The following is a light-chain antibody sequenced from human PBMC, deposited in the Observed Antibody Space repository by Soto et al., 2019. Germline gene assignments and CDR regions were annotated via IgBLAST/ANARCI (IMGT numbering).Light chain of an antibody. V-gene: IGKV3-11*01. Sequence: EIVLSQSPAILSLSPGDRATLSCRASQTVSSFLAWYQQKPGQAPRLLIYDTSNRATGVPARFSASGSGTDFTLKISSLEPEELAVYFGHHRYHRPPTFGQGTKLEIK. CDR1: QTVSSF. CDR3: HHRYHRPPT. CDR2: DTS. J-gene: IGKJ2*01.